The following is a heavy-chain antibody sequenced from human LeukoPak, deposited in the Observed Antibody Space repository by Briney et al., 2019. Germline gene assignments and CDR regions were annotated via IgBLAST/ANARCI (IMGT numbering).Heavy chain of an antibody. CDR2: ISSGGDTQ. J-gene: IGHJ3*02. D-gene: IGHD3-22*01. V-gene: IGHV3-11*01. Sequence: PGGSLRLSCAASEFVSSDYYMSWGRQAPGKGLEWVSYISSGGDTQYYADSVKGRFTISRDNAKNSLYLQMNNLRAEDTAVYYCAREGGSSGYSADNAFDIWGQGTMVTVSS. CDR3: AREGGSSGYSADNAFDI. CDR1: EFVSSDYY.